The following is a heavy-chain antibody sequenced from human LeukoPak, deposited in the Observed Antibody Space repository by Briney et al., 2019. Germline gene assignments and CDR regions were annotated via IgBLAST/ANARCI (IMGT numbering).Heavy chain of an antibody. Sequence: SETLSLTCTVSGGSISSYHWSWIRQPPGKGLQWIGFIYSSGSTNYNPSLKSRVTISLDTSKNQFCLRVSSVTSADTAVYYCARGNSGYDYAFDIWGQGTMVTVSS. D-gene: IGHD5-12*01. V-gene: IGHV4-59*01. CDR1: GGSISSYH. CDR2: IYSSGST. CDR3: ARGNSGYDYAFDI. J-gene: IGHJ3*02.